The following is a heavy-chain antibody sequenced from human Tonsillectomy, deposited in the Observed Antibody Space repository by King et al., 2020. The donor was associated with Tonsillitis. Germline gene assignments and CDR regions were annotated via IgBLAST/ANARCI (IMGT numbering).Heavy chain of an antibody. Sequence: VQLVESGGGLVQPGGSLRLSCAASGFTFSSYSMNWVRQAPGKGLEWVSYISSSSSTIYYADSVKGRVTISKDNAKNSLYLQMNSLRAEDTAGYYCAGLHIVVVTPTFFDIWGQGTMVTVSS. CDR2: ISSSSSTI. CDR3: AGLHIVVVTPTFFDI. CDR1: GFTFSSYS. D-gene: IGHD2-21*02. V-gene: IGHV3-48*04. J-gene: IGHJ3*02.